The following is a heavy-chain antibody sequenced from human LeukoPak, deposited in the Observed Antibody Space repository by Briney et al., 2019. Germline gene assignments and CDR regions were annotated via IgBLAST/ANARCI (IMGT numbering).Heavy chain of an antibody. V-gene: IGHV3-30*03. CDR3: ARGGRGRLVEDDGAFHI. CDR2: ISYNGRNK. D-gene: IGHD6-19*01. CDR1: GFTFSSYG. Sequence: GGSLRLSCAASGFTFSSYGMHWVRQAPGKGLESEAVISYNGRNKYYADSVKGRFTMSRDNSKNTLYLQMNSLRAEDTAVYYCARGGRGRLVEDDGAFHIWGPGTMVTVSS. J-gene: IGHJ3*02.